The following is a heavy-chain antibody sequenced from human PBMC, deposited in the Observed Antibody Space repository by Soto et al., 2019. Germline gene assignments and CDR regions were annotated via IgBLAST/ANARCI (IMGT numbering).Heavy chain of an antibody. J-gene: IGHJ6*02. CDR2: IYYSGST. D-gene: IGHD6-13*01. CDR3: AKDRRAAGIVHYYYGMDV. V-gene: IGHV4-59*01. Sequence: SETLSLTCTVSGGSISSYYWSWIRQPPGKGLEWIGYIYYSGSTNYNPSLKSRVTISVDTSKNQFSLKLSSVTAEDTAVYYCAKDRRAAGIVHYYYGMDVWGQGTTVTVSS. CDR1: GGSISSYY.